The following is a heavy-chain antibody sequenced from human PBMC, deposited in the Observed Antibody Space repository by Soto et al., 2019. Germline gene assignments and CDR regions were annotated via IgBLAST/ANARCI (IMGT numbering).Heavy chain of an antibody. D-gene: IGHD2-15*01. CDR1: GGSISRYY. CDR2: IYYSGST. Sequence: PSETLSLTCTVSGGSISRYYWVWVPQPPGKGLGGSGYIYYSGSTNYHPSLKNRVTTSVDPSKNQFSLKLSSVTAADTAVYYCARRYCSGVSCYSSFDYWGQGTLVTVSS. J-gene: IGHJ4*02. V-gene: IGHV4-59*08. CDR3: ARRYCSGVSCYSSFDY.